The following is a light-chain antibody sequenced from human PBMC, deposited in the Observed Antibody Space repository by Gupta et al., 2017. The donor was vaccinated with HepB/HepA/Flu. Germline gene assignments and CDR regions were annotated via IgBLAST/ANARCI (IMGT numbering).Light chain of an antibody. CDR3: QQRDSTPLS. Sequence: DIQMTQSPSYLSASVGDRVTITCRASQSICSYLNWYQQKPGKAPKLLIYDASSVKSGVPSRFSGSGYGTDFTLTISSRQPEDFATYYCQQRDSTPLSFGQGTKVEIK. J-gene: IGKJ1*01. CDR1: QSICSY. CDR2: DAS. V-gene: IGKV1-39*01.